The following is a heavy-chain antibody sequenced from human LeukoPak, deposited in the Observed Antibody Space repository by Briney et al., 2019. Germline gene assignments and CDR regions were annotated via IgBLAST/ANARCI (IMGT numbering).Heavy chain of an antibody. CDR1: GYNFTSYY. D-gene: IGHD2-21*02. CDR2: INPSGGTT. Sequence: ASVKVSCKASGYNFTSYYMHWVRQAPGQGLEWMGIINPSGGTTSYAQKFQGRVTVTRDTSTSTVYMELSSLRSGDTAVYYCARDLVVVTGLRTRGSFDIWGQGTMVTVSS. V-gene: IGHV1-46*01. CDR3: ARDLVVVTGLRTRGSFDI. J-gene: IGHJ3*02.